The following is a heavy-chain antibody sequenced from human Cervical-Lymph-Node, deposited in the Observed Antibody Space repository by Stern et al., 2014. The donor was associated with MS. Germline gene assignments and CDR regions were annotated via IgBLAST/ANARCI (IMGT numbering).Heavy chain of an antibody. CDR3: ARAFYGSQFAY. CDR2: IVAGNGDT. CDR1: GYTFTKFA. J-gene: IGHJ4*02. Sequence: VQLVESGAEVKKPGASVKISCKASGYTFTKFALHWVRQAPGQSLEWIEWIVAGNGDTKYSPIFQGRVTLTRDTSANIAYMELTSLRSEDTAVYYCARAFYGSQFAYWGQGALVTVSS. D-gene: IGHD2-15*01. V-gene: IGHV1-3*01.